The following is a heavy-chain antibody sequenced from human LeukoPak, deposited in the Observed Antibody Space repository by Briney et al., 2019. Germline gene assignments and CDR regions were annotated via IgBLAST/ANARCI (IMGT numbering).Heavy chain of an antibody. CDR2: INSDGSIT. D-gene: IGHD1-26*01. Sequence: GGSLRLSCAASGFTFTTYWMHWVRQAPGKGLVWVSHINSDGSITSYADSVKGRFAISRDNAKNTLYLQMNSLRDEDTAVYYCASSGSYRFDYWGQGTLVTVSS. CDR1: GFTFTTYW. J-gene: IGHJ4*02. V-gene: IGHV3-74*01. CDR3: ASSGSYRFDY.